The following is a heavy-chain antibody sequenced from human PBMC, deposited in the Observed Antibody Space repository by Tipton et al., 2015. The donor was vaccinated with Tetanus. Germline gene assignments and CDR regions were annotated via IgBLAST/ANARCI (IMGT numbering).Heavy chain of an antibody. CDR2: MYYSGTT. CDR3: ARATSTGPASNWFDP. V-gene: IGHV4-30-2*01. J-gene: IGHJ5*02. Sequence: LRLYCAVSGGSISSGGYSWTWIRQPPGKGLQWIGYMYYSGTTHYNPSLKSRVTISIDRSKNQLSLKLTSVTAADTAVYYCARATSTGPASNWFDPWGQGTLVTVSS. CDR1: GGSISSGGYS. D-gene: IGHD2-8*02.